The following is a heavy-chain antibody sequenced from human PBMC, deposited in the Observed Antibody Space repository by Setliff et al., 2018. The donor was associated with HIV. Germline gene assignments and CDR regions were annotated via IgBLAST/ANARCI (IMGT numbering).Heavy chain of an antibody. D-gene: IGHD6-13*01. J-gene: IGHJ6*03. CDR1: GGSISSSNYY. Sequence: SETLSLTCTVSGGSISSSNYYWGWIRQPPGKELEWIGSIDYSGSSHYNPSLKSRVTISVDTSKNQFSLKLSSVTAADTAVYYCARDRGGAAAGGYYYMDVWGKGTTVTVSS. CDR3: ARDRGGAAAGGYYYMDV. CDR2: IDYSGSS. V-gene: IGHV4-39*02.